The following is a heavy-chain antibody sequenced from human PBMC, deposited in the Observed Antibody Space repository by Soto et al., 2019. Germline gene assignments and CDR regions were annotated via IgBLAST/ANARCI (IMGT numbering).Heavy chain of an antibody. CDR1: GYTFTSYA. J-gene: IGHJ3*02. CDR3: ARVNDQSIAAAGTLGAFDI. V-gene: IGHV1-2*04. CDR2: INPNSGGT. D-gene: IGHD6-13*01. Sequence: GASVKVSCKASGYTFTSYAMHWVRQAPGQRLEWMGWINPNSGGTNYAQKFQGWVTMTRDTSIGTAYMELSRLRSDDTAVYYCARVNDQSIAAAGTLGAFDIWGQGTMVTVSS.